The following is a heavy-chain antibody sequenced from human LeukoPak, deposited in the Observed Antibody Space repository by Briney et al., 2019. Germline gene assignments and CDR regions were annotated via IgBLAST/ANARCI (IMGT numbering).Heavy chain of an antibody. CDR2: IYYSGST. V-gene: IGHV4-59*01. Sequence: PSETLSLTCTVSGGSISSYYWSWIRQPPGKGLEWIGYIYYSGSTNYNPSLKSRVTISVDTSKNRFSLKLSSVTAADTAVYYCARAPNFLTGFDYWGQGTLVTVSS. CDR3: ARAPNFLTGFDY. D-gene: IGHD3/OR15-3a*01. CDR1: GGSISSYY. J-gene: IGHJ4*02.